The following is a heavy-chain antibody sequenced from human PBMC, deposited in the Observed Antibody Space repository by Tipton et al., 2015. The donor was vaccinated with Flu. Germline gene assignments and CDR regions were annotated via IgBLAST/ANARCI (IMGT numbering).Heavy chain of an antibody. CDR2: IYYSGRN. Sequence: TLSLTCTVSSGSIRSTNYFCAWIRQPPGKGLEWIASIYYSGRNYYNPSLKSRVTISVDTSKNQFSLKMSSVTAADTAVYYCARHKYYADDAGPGIYFNYWGQGTLVTVSA. D-gene: IGHD3-3*01. J-gene: IGHJ4*02. CDR1: SGSIRSTNYF. V-gene: IGHV4-39*01. CDR3: ARHKYYADDAGPGIYFNY.